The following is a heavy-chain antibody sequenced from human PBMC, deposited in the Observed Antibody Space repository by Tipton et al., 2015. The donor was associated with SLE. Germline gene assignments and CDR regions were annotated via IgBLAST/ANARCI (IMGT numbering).Heavy chain of an antibody. Sequence: TLSLTCTVSGGSISSYYWSWIRQTAGKGLEWVGHIYTSGCTNSNPSLTSRVTISVDTSKNQFSLKLSSVTAAVTAVYYCARWGRSSGWYGDLGQGTLVTVSS. J-gene: IGHJ4*02. V-gene: IGHV4-4*07. CDR3: ARWGRSSGWYGD. CDR2: IYTSGCT. D-gene: IGHD6-19*01. CDR1: GGSISSYY.